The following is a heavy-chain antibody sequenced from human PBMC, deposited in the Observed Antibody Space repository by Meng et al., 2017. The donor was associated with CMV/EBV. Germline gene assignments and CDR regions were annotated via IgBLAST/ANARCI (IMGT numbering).Heavy chain of an antibody. Sequence: SCKRSGHSFTSSWISCVRQMPGRGLEWMGRIDPSDSYTNYSPSFQGHVTIPADKSISTAYLQWSSLKASDTAMYYCARHRPNRNRDYWGQGTLVTVSS. J-gene: IGHJ4*02. V-gene: IGHV5-10-1*01. D-gene: IGHD1-14*01. CDR3: ARHRPNRNRDY. CDR1: GHSFTSSW. CDR2: IDPSDSYT.